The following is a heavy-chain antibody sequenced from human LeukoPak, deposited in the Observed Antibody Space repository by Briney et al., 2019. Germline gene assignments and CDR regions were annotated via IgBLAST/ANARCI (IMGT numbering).Heavy chain of an antibody. CDR1: RYTFTSYY. Sequence: GASVKVSCKASRYTFTSYYMHWVRQAPGQGLEWMGIINPSGGSTSYAQKFQGRVTMTRDTSTSTVYMELSSLRSEDTAVYYCARPASGRWLVRADGELYLDYWGQGTLVTVSS. V-gene: IGHV1-46*01. D-gene: IGHD6-19*01. J-gene: IGHJ4*02. CDR3: ARPASGRWLVRADGELYLDY. CDR2: INPSGGST.